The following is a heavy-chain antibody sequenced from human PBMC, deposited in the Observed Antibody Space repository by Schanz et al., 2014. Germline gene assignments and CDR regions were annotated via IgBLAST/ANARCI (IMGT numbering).Heavy chain of an antibody. CDR1: GFTFSSYS. CDR3: ARDRRNADLGY. Sequence: EVQLVESGGGLVQPGGSLRLSCTASGFTFSSYSMNWVRQAPGKGLEWISYITYNGGTIYYADSVKGRFTISRDNAKNSLYLEMNSLRAEDTALYYCARDRRNADLGYWGQGTLVTVSS. J-gene: IGHJ4*02. V-gene: IGHV3-48*01. D-gene: IGHD1-1*01. CDR2: ITYNGGTI.